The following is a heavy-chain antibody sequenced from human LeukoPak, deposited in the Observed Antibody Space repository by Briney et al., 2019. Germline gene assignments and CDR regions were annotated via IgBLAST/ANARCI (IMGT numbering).Heavy chain of an antibody. J-gene: IGHJ4*02. CDR3: TILTIVVAGN. V-gene: IGHV3-15*01. D-gene: IGHD6-19*01. CDR2: IKSKSDGGTI. CDR1: GFTFSNAW. Sequence: GSLRLSCAASGFTFSNAWMNWVRQAPGKGLECIARIKSKSDGGTIDYAASVNGRFTISRDDSTNTLYLQMNSLKSEDTAVYYCTILTIVVAGNWGQGTLVTVSS.